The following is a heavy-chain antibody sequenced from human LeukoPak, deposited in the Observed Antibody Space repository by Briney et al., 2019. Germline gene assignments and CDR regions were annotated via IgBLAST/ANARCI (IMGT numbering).Heavy chain of an antibody. J-gene: IGHJ4*02. CDR3: ARSTSLHLWKRVDY. V-gene: IGHV4-34*01. D-gene: IGHD3-16*02. Sequence: SETLSLTCVVYGGSFSGYFWSWIRQPPGKGLAWIGEINHGGSTKYNPSLKSRVTISVDMSKNQFSLKLSSVTAADTAVYYCARSTSLHLWKRVDYWGQGTLVTVSS. CDR1: GGSFSGYF. CDR2: INHGGST.